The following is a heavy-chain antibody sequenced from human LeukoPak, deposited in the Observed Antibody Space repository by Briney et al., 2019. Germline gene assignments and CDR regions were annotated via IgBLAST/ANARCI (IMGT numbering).Heavy chain of an antibody. CDR2: ISSSGTTI. D-gene: IGHD3-10*01. V-gene: IGHV3-48*03. CDR1: GFGVSTYE. Sequence: GGSLRLSCAASGFGVSTYEMNWVRQAPGKELECVSYISSSGTTISYADSVEGRFTISRDNAKNSLYLEMNSLRVEDTAVYYCARGRPEFFGSGTYLNDWGQGTLVTVSS. CDR3: ARGRPEFFGSGTYLND. J-gene: IGHJ4*02.